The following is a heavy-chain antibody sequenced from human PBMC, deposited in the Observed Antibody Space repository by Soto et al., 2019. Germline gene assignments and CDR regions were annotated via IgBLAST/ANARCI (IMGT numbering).Heavy chain of an antibody. CDR2: INTLSSAI. CDR1: GFTFIDYY. Sequence: GGSLRLSCACSGFTFIDYYMTWIRQAPGKGLEWVSYINTLSSAIYYADSVKGRFTISRDNAKNSLYLQMNSLRAEDTAVYYCARRLQWQLRPLDSWGRGTLVTVSS. CDR3: ARRLQWQLRPLDS. J-gene: IGHJ4*02. D-gene: IGHD6-19*01. V-gene: IGHV3-11*01.